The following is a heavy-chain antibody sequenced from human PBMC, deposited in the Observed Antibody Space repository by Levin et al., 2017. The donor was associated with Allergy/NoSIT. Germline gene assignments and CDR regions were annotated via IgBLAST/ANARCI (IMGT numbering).Heavy chain of an antibody. Sequence: SETLSLTCTVSGGSISSGSYYWSWIRQPAGKGLEWIGRIYTSGSTNYNPSLKSRVTISVDTSKNQFSLKLSSVTAADTAVYYCARGGGSGVRYFDWLQHGQKPFDYWGQGTLVTVSS. CDR3: ARGGGSGVRYFDWLQHGQKPFDY. V-gene: IGHV4-61*02. J-gene: IGHJ4*02. CDR1: GGSISSGSYY. CDR2: IYTSGST. D-gene: IGHD3-9*01.